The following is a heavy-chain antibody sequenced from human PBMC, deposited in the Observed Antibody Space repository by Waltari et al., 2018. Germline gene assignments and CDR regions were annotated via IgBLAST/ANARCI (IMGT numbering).Heavy chain of an antibody. J-gene: IGHJ4*02. V-gene: IGHV3-15*07. CDR1: GFIFDTAW. CDR2: IKTTTDGGAT. Sequence: EVQLVESGGGLVKPGGSLRLSCAASGFIFDTAWLTWVRQAPGKGLEWVGRIKTTTDGGATDYAAPVKGRITISRDDSKNTVYLQMDSLKTEDTAVYYCAAGWPFNYWGRGTLVTVSS. CDR3: AAGWPFNY. D-gene: IGHD2-15*01.